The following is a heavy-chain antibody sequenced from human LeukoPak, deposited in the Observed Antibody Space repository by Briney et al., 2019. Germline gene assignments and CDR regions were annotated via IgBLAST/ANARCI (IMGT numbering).Heavy chain of an antibody. Sequence: KPGGSLRLSCAASGFTFSDYYMSWIRQAPGKGLEWVSYISSSGSTIYYADSVKGRFTISRDNAKNSLYLQMNSLRAEDTAVYYCARGGGCSGGSCYPNRYYFDYWGQGTLVTVSS. CDR3: ARGGGCSGGSCYPNRYYFDY. V-gene: IGHV3-11*01. J-gene: IGHJ4*02. CDR2: ISSSGSTI. CDR1: GFTFSDYY. D-gene: IGHD2-15*01.